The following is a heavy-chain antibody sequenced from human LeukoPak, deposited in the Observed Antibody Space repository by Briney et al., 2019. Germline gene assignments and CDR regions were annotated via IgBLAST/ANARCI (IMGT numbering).Heavy chain of an antibody. CDR2: IYYSGST. Sequence: SETLSLTCTVSGGSISSGGYYWSWIRQHPGKGLVWIGYIYYSGSTYYNPSLKSRVTISVDTSKNQFSLKLSSVTAADTAVYYCARARTLQYYYGSGSYSGWFDPWGQGTLVTVSS. CDR3: ARARTLQYYYGSGSYSGWFDP. D-gene: IGHD3-10*01. J-gene: IGHJ5*02. CDR1: GGSISSGGYY. V-gene: IGHV4-31*03.